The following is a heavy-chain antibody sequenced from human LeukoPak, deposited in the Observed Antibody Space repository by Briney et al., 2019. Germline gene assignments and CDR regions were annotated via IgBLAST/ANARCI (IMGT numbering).Heavy chain of an antibody. J-gene: IGHJ3*02. V-gene: IGHV1-3*01. CDR2: INAGNGNT. CDR3: ARPEYYGSGSYYNLVDAFDI. D-gene: IGHD3-10*01. CDR1: GYTFTSYA. Sequence: ASVKVSCKASGYTFTSYAMHWVRQAPGQRLEWMGWINAGNGNTKYSQKFQGRVTITADKSTSTAYMELSSLRSEDTAVYYCARPEYYGSGSYYNLVDAFDIWGQGTMVTVSS.